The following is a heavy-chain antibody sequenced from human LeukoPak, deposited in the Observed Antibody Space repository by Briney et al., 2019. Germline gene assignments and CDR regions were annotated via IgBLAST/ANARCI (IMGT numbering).Heavy chain of an antibody. CDR1: GYSINNYW. CDR3: ARQEYCSGGSCYTWFDP. CDR2: IYPADSDI. V-gene: IGHV5-51*01. J-gene: IGHJ5*02. Sequence: GESLKISCQGSGYSINNYWIGWVRQMPGKGLEWMGIIYPADSDIRYSPSFQAHVTISADKSISTVYLQWSSLKASDTAMYYCARQEYCSGGSCYTWFDPWGQGTLVTVSS. D-gene: IGHD2-15*01.